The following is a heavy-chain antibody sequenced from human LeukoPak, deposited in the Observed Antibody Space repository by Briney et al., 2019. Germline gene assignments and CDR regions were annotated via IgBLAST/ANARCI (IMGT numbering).Heavy chain of an antibody. V-gene: IGHV4-34*01. Sequence: PSETLSLTCAVYGGSFSGYYWSWIRQPPGKGLEWIGEINHSGSTNYNPSLKSRVTISVDTSKNQFSLELSSVTAADTAVYYCARLYGGHIRWGQGTLVTVSS. J-gene: IGHJ4*02. D-gene: IGHD4-23*01. CDR2: INHSGST. CDR3: ARLYGGHIR. CDR1: GGSFSGYY.